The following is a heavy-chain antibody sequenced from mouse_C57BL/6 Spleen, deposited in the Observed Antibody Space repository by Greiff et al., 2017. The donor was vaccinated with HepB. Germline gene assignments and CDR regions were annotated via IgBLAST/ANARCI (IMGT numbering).Heavy chain of an antibody. D-gene: IGHD2-2*01. CDR1: GYTFTSYW. CDR2: INPSNGGT. Sequence: QVHVKQPGTELVKPGASVKLSCKASGYTFTSYWMHWVKQRPGQGLEWIGNINPSNGGTNYNEKFKSKATLTVDKSSSTAYMQLSSLTSEDSAVYYCARESGLRRAYYFDYWGQGTTLTVSS. CDR3: ARESGLRRAYYFDY. J-gene: IGHJ2*01. V-gene: IGHV1-53*01.